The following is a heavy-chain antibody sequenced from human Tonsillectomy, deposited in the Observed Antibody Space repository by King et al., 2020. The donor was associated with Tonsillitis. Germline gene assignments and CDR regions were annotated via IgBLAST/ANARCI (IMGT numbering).Heavy chain of an antibody. D-gene: IGHD1-20*01. V-gene: IGHV1-2*02. CDR3: ARDRVVITVTPTLNWLDP. Sequence: QLVQSGAEVKKPGASVKVSCRASGYSFSDYYIHWVRRAPGQGLEWMGWINPNSGGTNYAQKFQGRVTMTRDTSISTAYMELSRLRSDDTAVYYCARDRVVITVTPTLNWLDPWGHGTLVTVSS. J-gene: IGHJ5*02. CDR1: GYSFSDYY. CDR2: INPNSGGT.